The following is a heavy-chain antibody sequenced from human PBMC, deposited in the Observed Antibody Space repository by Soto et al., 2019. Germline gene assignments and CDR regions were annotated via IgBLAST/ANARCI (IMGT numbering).Heavy chain of an antibody. V-gene: IGHV3-11*06. J-gene: IGHJ4*02. CDR1: GFTFSDYY. CDR2: ISSSSSYT. D-gene: IGHD5-18*01. CDR3: ARARYSYGYFDY. Sequence: GGSLRLSCAASGFTFSDYYMSWIRQAPGKGLEWVSYISSSSSYTNYADSVKGRFTISRDNAKNSLYLQMNSLRAEDTAVYYCARARYSYGYFDYWGQGTLVTVSS.